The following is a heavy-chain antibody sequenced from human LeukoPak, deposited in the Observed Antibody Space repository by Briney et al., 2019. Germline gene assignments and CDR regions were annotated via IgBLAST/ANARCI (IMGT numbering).Heavy chain of an antibody. CDR1: GFTFSSYA. Sequence: PGRSLRLSCAASGFTFSSYAMHWVRQAPGKGLEWVAVISYDGSNKYYADSVKGRFTISRDNSKNTLYLQMNSLRAEDTAVYYCARDKYYDSSGEAFDIWGKGQWSPSLQ. CDR2: ISYDGSNK. D-gene: IGHD3-22*01. V-gene: IGHV3-30-3*01. J-gene: IGHJ3*02. CDR3: ARDKYYDSSGEAFDI.